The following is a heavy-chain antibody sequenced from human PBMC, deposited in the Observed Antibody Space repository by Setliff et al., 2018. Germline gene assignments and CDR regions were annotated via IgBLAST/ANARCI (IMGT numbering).Heavy chain of an antibody. CDR3: ARGVRGIFGVVILYYYYYMDV. CDR2: IIPIFGNT. CDR1: GGTFSSYA. Sequence: SVKVSCKASGGTFSSYAISWVRQAPGQGLEWMGGIIPIFGNTNYAQKLQGRVTMTTDTSTSTAYMELSSLRSEDTAVYYCARGVRGIFGVVILYYYYYMDVWGKGTTVTVSS. V-gene: IGHV1-69*05. D-gene: IGHD3-3*01. J-gene: IGHJ6*03.